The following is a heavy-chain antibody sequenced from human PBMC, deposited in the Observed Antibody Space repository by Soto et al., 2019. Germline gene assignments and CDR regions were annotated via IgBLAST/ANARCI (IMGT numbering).Heavy chain of an antibody. D-gene: IGHD2-2*01. Sequence: EVQLLESGGGLVQPGGSLRLSCAASGFTFSSYAMSWVRQAPGKGLEWVSAISGSGGSTYYADSVKGRFTISRDNSKNTLYLEMNSLRAEDTAVYYCAKPHCSSTSCYLDYYYYYMDVCGKGTTVTVSS. CDR3: AKPHCSSTSCYLDYYYYYMDV. CDR2: ISGSGGST. V-gene: IGHV3-23*01. J-gene: IGHJ6*03. CDR1: GFTFSSYA.